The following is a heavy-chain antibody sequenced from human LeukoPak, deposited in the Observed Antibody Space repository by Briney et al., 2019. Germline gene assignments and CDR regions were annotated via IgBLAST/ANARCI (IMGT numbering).Heavy chain of an antibody. D-gene: IGHD6-13*01. CDR3: ATLEYSSSWPTFSVEHHTLQH. Sequence: PGGSLRLSCAASGFTFSSYGMHWVRQAPGKGLEWVAVISYDGSNKYYADSVKGRFTISRDNSKNTLYLQMNSLRAEDTAVYYCATLEYSSSWPTFSVEHHTLQHWGQGALVTVSS. CDR1: GFTFSSYG. J-gene: IGHJ1*01. CDR2: ISYDGSNK. V-gene: IGHV3-30*03.